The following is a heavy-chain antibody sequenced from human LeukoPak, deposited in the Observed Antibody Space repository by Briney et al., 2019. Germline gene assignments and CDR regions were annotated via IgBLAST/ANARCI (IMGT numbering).Heavy chain of an antibody. CDR1: GYSFTNYW. D-gene: IGHD3-9*01. V-gene: IGHV5-51*01. CDR3: ARHYDIFTGFDY. J-gene: IGHJ4*02. Sequence: GESLKISCKGSGYSFTNYWIGWVRQMPGKGLEWMGIIYPGDSGTKYSPSFQGQVSISVDKSLSTAYLQWSSLKASGTAMYYCARHYDIFTGFDYWGRGRMVTVSS. CDR2: IYPGDSGT.